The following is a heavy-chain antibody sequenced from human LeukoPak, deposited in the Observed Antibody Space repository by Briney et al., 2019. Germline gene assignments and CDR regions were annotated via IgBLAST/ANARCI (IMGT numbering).Heavy chain of an antibody. J-gene: IGHJ4*02. V-gene: IGHV3-64*01. CDR1: GFTFSSYA. CDR3: ARDYPPYCSGGSCYSDY. D-gene: IGHD2-15*01. CDR2: IRSNGGST. Sequence: PGGSLRLSCAASGFTFSSYAMHWVRQAPGKGLESVSAIRSNGGSTYYANSVKGRFTISRDNSKNTLYLQVGSLRAEDMAVYYCARDYPPYCSGGSCYSDYWGQGTLVTVSS.